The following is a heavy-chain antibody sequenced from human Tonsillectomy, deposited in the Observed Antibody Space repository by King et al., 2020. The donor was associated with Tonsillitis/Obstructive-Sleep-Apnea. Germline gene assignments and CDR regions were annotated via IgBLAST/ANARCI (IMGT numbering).Heavy chain of an antibody. CDR2: ISYDGSNK. J-gene: IGHJ5*02. CDR3: ARGAFSQYNWFEP. CDR1: GFTFSSYA. Sequence: VQLVESGGGVVQPGRSLRLSCAASGFTFSSYAMHWVRQAPGKGLEWVAAISYDGSNKYYADSVKGLFTISRDNSKNTLYLQMNSMRAADTAVYYCARGAFSQYNWFEPWGQGTLVTVSS. D-gene: IGHD2/OR15-2a*01. V-gene: IGHV3-30*04.